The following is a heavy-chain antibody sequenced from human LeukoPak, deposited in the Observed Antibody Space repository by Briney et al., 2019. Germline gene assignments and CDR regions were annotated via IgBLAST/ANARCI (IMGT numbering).Heavy chain of an antibody. CDR3: ARSLSGYDPLSAF. CDR2: RTATSNTF. Sequence: PGGSLRLSCEVSGFTFSSYSMTWVRQVPGKGLEWIAYRTATSNTFYYADSVKGRFTISRDNARNSLFLQMNSLTVEDTAVYYCARSLSGYDPLSAFWGQGTLVTVSS. V-gene: IGHV3-48*04. D-gene: IGHD5-12*01. J-gene: IGHJ1*01. CDR1: GFTFSSYS.